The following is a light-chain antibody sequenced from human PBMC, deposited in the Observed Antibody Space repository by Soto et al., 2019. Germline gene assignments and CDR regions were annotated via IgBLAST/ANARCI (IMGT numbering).Light chain of an antibody. CDR2: AAS. Sequence: AIQMTQSPSSLSASVGDRVTITWRASQGIRKYLGLYQVRPGKAPKLLIFAASTLQSGVPSRFSGSASGTDFTLTSSSLHPEYFATYYCLQDYNYPRTFGQGTKVDI. CDR3: LQDYNYPRT. V-gene: IGKV1-6*01. J-gene: IGKJ1*01. CDR1: QGIRKY.